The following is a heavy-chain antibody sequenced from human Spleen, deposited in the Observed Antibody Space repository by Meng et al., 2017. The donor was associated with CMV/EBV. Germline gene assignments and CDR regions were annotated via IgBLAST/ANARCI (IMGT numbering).Heavy chain of an antibody. D-gene: IGHD2-2*01. CDR2: IKQDGSEK. J-gene: IGHJ3*02. V-gene: IGHV3-7*01. CDR1: GFTFSSYW. Sequence: GESLKISCAASGFTFSSYWMSWVRQAPGKGLEWVANIKQDGSEKYYVDSVKGRFTISRDNAKNSLYLQMNSLRAEDTAVYYCARFIGYCSSTSCRNTIYSALDAFDIWGQGTMVTVSS. CDR3: ARFIGYCSSTSCRNTIYSALDAFDI.